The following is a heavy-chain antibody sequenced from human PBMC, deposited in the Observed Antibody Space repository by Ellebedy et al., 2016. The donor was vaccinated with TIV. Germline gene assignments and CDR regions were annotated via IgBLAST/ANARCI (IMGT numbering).Heavy chain of an antibody. J-gene: IGHJ4*02. CDR2: IYYSGST. CDR1: GGSISRGGYY. CDR3: ARAAPTAVDRKRFDY. D-gene: IGHD3-22*01. V-gene: IGHV4-30-4*08. Sequence: SETLSLXXTVSGGSISRGGYYWSWIRKHPGKGLEWIGYIYYSGSTYYNPSLKSRVTISVDTSKNQFSLKLSSVTAADTAVYYCARAAPTAVDRKRFDYWGQGTLVTVSS.